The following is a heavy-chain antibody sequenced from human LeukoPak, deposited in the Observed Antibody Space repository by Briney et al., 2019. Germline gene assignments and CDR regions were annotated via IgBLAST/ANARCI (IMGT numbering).Heavy chain of an antibody. CDR1: GGSISSYY. V-gene: IGHV4-4*09. J-gene: IGHJ6*03. D-gene: IGHD4-11*01. Sequence: SETLSLTCTVSGGSISSYYWSWIRQPAGKGLEWIGYIYTRGSTSYNPSLKSRVTISVDTSKNQFSLKLSSVTAADTAVYYCARRGTVIHNYYYYYYMDVWGKGTTVTVSS. CDR2: IYTRGST. CDR3: ARRGTVIHNYYYYYYMDV.